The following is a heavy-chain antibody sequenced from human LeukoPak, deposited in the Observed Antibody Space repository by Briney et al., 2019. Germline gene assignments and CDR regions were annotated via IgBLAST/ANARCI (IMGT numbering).Heavy chain of an antibody. V-gene: IGHV3-7*04. J-gene: IGHJ3*02. CDR3: ARAYFDI. CDR2: IKRDGSEN. Sequence: PGGSLRLSCAASGFTFSNYWMSWVRQAPGKGLQWVANIKRDGSENYYVDSVKGRFTVSRDNAKNSLYLQMNSLRAEDTAVYYCARAYFDIWGQGTMVTVSS. CDR1: GFTFSNYW.